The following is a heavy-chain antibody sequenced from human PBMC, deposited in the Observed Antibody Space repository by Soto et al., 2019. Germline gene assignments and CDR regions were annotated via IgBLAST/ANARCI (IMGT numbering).Heavy chain of an antibody. CDR2: SGSGGST. V-gene: IGHV3-23*01. CDR1: GFTFSSYA. CDR3: AKRTPGWYFDL. J-gene: IGHJ2*01. Sequence: EVQLLESGGGLVQPGGSLRLSCAASGFTFSSYAMSWVRQAPGKGLEWVSVSGSGGSTYYADSVKGRFTISRDNSKNTLYLQMNSLRAEDTAVYYCAKRTPGWYFDLWGRGTLVTVSS.